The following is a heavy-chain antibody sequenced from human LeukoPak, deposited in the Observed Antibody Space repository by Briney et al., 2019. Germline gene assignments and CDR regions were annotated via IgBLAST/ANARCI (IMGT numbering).Heavy chain of an antibody. CDR2: IKQDGSEK. D-gene: IGHD3-22*01. Sequence: GGSLRLSCAASGFTFSSYWMSWVRQAPGKGLEWVANIKQDGSEKYYVDSVKGRFTISRDNAKNSLYLQMNSLRAEDTAVYYCAREVDYYDRSRTGFDPWGRGTLVTVSS. V-gene: IGHV3-7*03. J-gene: IGHJ5*02. CDR1: GFTFSSYW. CDR3: AREVDYYDRSRTGFDP.